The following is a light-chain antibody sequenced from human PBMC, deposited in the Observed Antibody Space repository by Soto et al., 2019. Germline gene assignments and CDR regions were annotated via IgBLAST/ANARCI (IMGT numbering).Light chain of an antibody. CDR1: SSNIGAGYD. CDR3: CSSASRTTPVV. CDR2: GNS. V-gene: IGLV1-40*01. J-gene: IGLJ2*01. Sequence: QSVLTQPPSVSGAPGQRVTISCTGSSSNIGAGYDVHWYQQLPGTAPKLLIYGNSNRPSGVPDRFSGSKSANTASLTISGLRAEDEADYYCCSSASRTTPVVFGGGTQLTVL.